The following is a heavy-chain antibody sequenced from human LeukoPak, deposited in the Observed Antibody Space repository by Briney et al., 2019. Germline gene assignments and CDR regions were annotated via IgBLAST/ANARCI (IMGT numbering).Heavy chain of an antibody. CDR1: GFTFSSYG. CDR2: IRYDGSNK. V-gene: IGHV3-30*02. CDR3: AKELPRGRLLDY. Sequence: SGGSLRLSCAASGFTFSSYGMHWVRQAPGKGLEWVAFIRYDGSNKYYADSVKGRFTISRDNSKNTLYLQMNSLRAEDTAVYYCAKELPRGRLLDYWGQGTLVTVSS. D-gene: IGHD2-15*01. J-gene: IGHJ4*02.